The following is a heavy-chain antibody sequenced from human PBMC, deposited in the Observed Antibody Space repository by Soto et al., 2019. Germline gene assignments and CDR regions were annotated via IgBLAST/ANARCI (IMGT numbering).Heavy chain of an antibody. CDR1: GYTFTSYD. D-gene: IGHD2-15*01. CDR3: ARGQPYCSGGSCYSYYYYYMDV. CDR2: MNPNSGNT. J-gene: IGHJ6*03. V-gene: IGHV1-8*01. Sequence: ASVKVSCKASGYTFTSYDINWVRQATGQGLEWMGWMNPNSGNTGYAQKFQGRVTLTRKTSISTAYMELSSLRSEDTAVYYCARGQPYCSGGSCYSYYYYYMDVWGKGTTVTVSS.